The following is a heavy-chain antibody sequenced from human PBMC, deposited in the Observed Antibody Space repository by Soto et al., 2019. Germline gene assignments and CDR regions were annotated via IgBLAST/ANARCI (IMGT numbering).Heavy chain of an antibody. CDR3: ARVLNYYDSSGYYISWFDP. V-gene: IGHV4-31*03. J-gene: IGHJ5*02. D-gene: IGHD3-22*01. CDR1: GGSISSGGYY. Sequence: SETLSLTCTVSGGSISSGGYYWSWIRQHPGKGLEWIGYIYYSGSTYYNPSLKSRVTISVDTSKNQSSLKLSSVTAADTAVYYCARVLNYYDSSGYYISWFDPWGQGTLVTVSS. CDR2: IYYSGST.